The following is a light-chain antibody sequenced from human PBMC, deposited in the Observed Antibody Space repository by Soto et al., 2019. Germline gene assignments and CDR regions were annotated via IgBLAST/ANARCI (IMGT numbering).Light chain of an antibody. CDR3: QSYDSSQSGYV. Sequence: QSVLTQRPSVSGAPGQRVTISCTGSSSNFGAGYDVHRYEQLPGTAPKLQIYGKHNRPSGAPDRFSSSKSGTAASLAITGLQAEDKVDYISQSYDSSQSGYVLGTGTKVTVL. CDR1: SSNFGAGYD. V-gene: IGLV1-40*01. J-gene: IGLJ1*01. CDR2: GKH.